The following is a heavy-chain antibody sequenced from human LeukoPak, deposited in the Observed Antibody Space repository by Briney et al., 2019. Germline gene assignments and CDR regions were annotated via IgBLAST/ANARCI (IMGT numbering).Heavy chain of an antibody. V-gene: IGHV3-9*01. Sequence: GGSLRLSCAASGFTFDDYAMHWVRQAPGKGLEWVSGISWNSGSIGYADSVKGRFTISRDNSKNTLYLQMNSLRAEDTAVYYCAKSYYDSSGYDYWGQGTLVTVSS. J-gene: IGHJ4*02. CDR3: AKSYYDSSGYDY. D-gene: IGHD3-22*01. CDR1: GFTFDDYA. CDR2: ISWNSGSI.